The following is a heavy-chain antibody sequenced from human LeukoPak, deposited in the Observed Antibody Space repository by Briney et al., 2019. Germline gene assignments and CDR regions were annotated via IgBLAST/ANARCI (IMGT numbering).Heavy chain of an antibody. V-gene: IGHV3-30*02. CDR1: GFTFSTYG. Sequence: PGGSLRLSCAASGFTFSTYGMHWVRQAPGKGLEWVSSIWYDGSNTYYIDSVKGRFTISRDNSKKALSLQMNNLRAEDTGVYYCAKDSTSYGIAAVVSLFWFDLWGQGTLVTVSS. CDR3: AKDSTSYGIAAVVSLFWFDL. J-gene: IGHJ5*02. CDR2: IWYDGSNT. D-gene: IGHD6-13*01.